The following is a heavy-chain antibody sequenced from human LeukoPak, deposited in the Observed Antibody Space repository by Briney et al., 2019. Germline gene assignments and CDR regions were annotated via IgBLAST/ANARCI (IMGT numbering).Heavy chain of an antibody. CDR1: GGTFSSYA. J-gene: IGHJ6*03. CDR2: IIPIFGTA. Sequence: ASVKVSCKASGGTFSSYAISWVRQAPGQGLEWMGGIIPIFGTANYAQKIQGRVTITTDESTSIAYMELSSLRSEDTAVYYCARDLEARTKNYYMDVWGKGTTVTVSS. V-gene: IGHV1-69*05. CDR3: ARDLEARTKNYYMDV. D-gene: IGHD3-3*01.